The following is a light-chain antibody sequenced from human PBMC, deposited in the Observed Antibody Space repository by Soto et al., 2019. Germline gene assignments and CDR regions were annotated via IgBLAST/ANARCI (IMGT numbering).Light chain of an antibody. J-gene: IGLJ3*02. CDR2: GNS. V-gene: IGLV1-40*01. CDR3: QSYDSSLGDLWV. CDR1: SSNIGAGYD. Sequence: QSVLTQPPSVSGAPGQRVTISCTGSSSNIGAGYDVHWYQQLPGTAPKLLIYGNSNRPSGVPDRFSGSKSATSASLAITGLQAEDEADYYCQSYDSSLGDLWVFGGGTKLTVL.